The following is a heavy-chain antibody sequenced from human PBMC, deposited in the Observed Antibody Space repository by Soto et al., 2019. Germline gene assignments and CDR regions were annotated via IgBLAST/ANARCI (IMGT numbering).Heavy chain of an antibody. CDR3: AKGRLRYFDWLPNAFDI. J-gene: IGHJ3*02. Sequence: GGSLRLSCAASGFTFSSYAMSWVRQAPGKGLEWVSAISGSGGGTYYADSVKGRFTISRDNSKNTLYLQMNSLRAEDTAVYYCAKGRLRYFDWLPNAFDIWGQGTMVTVSS. V-gene: IGHV3-23*01. D-gene: IGHD3-9*01. CDR2: ISGSGGGT. CDR1: GFTFSSYA.